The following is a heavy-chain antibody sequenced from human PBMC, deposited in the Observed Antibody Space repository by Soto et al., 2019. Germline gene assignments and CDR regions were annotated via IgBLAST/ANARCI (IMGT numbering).Heavy chain of an antibody. CDR1: GGTFSSYS. V-gene: IGHV1-69*06. J-gene: IGHJ6*02. CDR2: IIPIFGTA. CDR3: ARDMTTVTSARYYYYGMDV. Sequence: ASVNVSCKSSGGTFSSYSISWVRQAPGQGLEWMGGIIPIFGTANYAQKFQGRVTITADKSTSTAYMELSSLRSEDTAVYYCARDMTTVTSARYYYYGMDVWGQGTTVTVSS. D-gene: IGHD4-17*01.